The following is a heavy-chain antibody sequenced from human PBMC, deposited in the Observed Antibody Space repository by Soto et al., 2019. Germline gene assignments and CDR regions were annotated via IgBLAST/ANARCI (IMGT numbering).Heavy chain of an antibody. Sequence: GGSLRLSCSASGFTFGSFAMHWVRQAPGKGLDYVSAISNTGVTTFYADPVKGRFIVSRDNSKNTLYLQISSLRPDDTALYFCVKAFNGQYLNRKAFDYWGQGTLVTVSS. CDR1: GFTFGSFA. D-gene: IGHD2-8*01. CDR3: VKAFNGQYLNRKAFDY. CDR2: ISNTGVTT. J-gene: IGHJ4*02. V-gene: IGHV3-64D*08.